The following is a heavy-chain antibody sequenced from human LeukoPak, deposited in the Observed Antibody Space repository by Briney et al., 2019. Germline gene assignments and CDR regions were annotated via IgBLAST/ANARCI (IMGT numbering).Heavy chain of an antibody. D-gene: IGHD1-26*01. CDR2: INTDGSIT. Sequence: PGGSLRLSCAASGFTFSTYWMHWVRQAPGKGLLWVSRINTDGSITNYAGSVKGRFTISRDNAKNTLYLQMNSLRSEDTVVYYCARVPPSVGEATSEYFQDWGQGTLVTVSS. CDR1: GFTFSTYW. V-gene: IGHV3-74*01. J-gene: IGHJ1*01. CDR3: ARVPPSVGEATSEYFQD.